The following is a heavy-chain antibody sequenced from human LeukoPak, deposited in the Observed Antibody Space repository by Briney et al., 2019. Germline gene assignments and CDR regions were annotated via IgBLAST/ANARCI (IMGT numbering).Heavy chain of an antibody. J-gene: IGHJ5*02. D-gene: IGHD5-12*01. CDR3: ARVELIVALPTSFDP. CDR2: IYFNGNI. Sequence: SETLSLTCAVSGGSIRSNNHYWGWIRQPPGKGLEWIGDIYFNGNIAYNPSLQSRVTISVDTSKNQFSLRLNSVTSADTAMYYCARVELIVALPTSFDPWGQGTLVTVSS. V-gene: IGHV4-39*07. CDR1: GGSIRSNNHY.